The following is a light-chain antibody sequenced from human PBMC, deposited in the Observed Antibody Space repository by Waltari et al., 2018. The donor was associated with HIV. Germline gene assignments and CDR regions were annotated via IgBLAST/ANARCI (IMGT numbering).Light chain of an antibody. J-gene: IGLJ2*01. Sequence: FGLYNFVSWYQQRSGNPPRLLLYDVDSRASGISDRFSGSMSDNTASLTISGLRAEDEGHYYCASFTDDNTVIFGGGTEVTVL. CDR2: DVD. V-gene: IGLV2-14*03. CDR3: ASFTDDNTVI. CDR1: FGLYNF.